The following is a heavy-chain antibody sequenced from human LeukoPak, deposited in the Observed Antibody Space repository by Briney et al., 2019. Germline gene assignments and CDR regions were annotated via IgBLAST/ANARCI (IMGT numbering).Heavy chain of an antibody. CDR3: ASQRYYDILTGYVGWFDP. V-gene: IGHV4-39*01. CDR2: IYYSGST. J-gene: IGHJ5*02. CDR1: GGSISSSSYY. Sequence: SETLSLTCTVSGGSISSSSYYWGWIRQSPGKGLEWIGSIYYSGSTYYNPSLKSRVTISVDMSKNQFSLKLSSVTAADTAVYYCASQRYYDILTGYVGWFDPWGQGTLVTVSS. D-gene: IGHD3-9*01.